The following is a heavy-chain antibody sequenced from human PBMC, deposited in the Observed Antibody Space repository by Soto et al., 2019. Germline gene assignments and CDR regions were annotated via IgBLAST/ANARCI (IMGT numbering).Heavy chain of an antibody. CDR2: INHSGRT. CDR3: ARGRVVPVTFDYYSTMDV. Sequence: ETLSLTCAVYGGSFSDYDWGWIRQPPGKGLEWIGEINHSGRTNYNPSLKSRVTISVDTSKNQVSLNLSPVTAADTAVYYCARGRVVPVTFDYYSTMDVGLQRTTLTVSS. V-gene: IGHV4-34*01. CDR1: GGSFSDYD. D-gene: IGHD2-8*01. J-gene: IGHJ6*02.